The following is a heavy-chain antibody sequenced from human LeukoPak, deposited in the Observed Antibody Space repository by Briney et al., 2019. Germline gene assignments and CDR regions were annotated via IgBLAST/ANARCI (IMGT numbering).Heavy chain of an antibody. CDR1: GFTFSDYG. CDR3: AKEYSSGLIDY. CDR2: ISYDGSNK. J-gene: IGHJ4*02. Sequence: GGSLRLFCAASGFTFSDYGMHWVRQAPGKGLEWVAVISYDGSNKYYADSVKGRFTISRDNSKNTLYLQMNSLRAEDTAVYYCAKEYSSGLIDYWGQGTLVTVSS. V-gene: IGHV3-30*18. D-gene: IGHD6-19*01.